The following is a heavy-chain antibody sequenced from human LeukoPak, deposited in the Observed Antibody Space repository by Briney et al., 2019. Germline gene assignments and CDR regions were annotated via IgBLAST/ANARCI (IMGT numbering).Heavy chain of an antibody. CDR2: IKSKTDGGTT. Sequence: GGSLRLSCAASGFTFSNAWISWVRQAPGKGLEWVGRIKSKTDGGTTDYAAPVKGRFTISRDDSKNTLYLQMNSLKTEDTAVYYCTTDRDQLLSEDGFDYWGQGTLVTVSS. J-gene: IGHJ4*02. CDR3: TTDRDQLLSEDGFDY. CDR1: GFTFSNAW. V-gene: IGHV3-15*01. D-gene: IGHD2-2*01.